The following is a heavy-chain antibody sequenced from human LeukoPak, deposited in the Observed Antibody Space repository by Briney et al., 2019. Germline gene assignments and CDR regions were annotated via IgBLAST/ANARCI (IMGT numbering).Heavy chain of an antibody. D-gene: IGHD5-18*01. Sequence: GGSLRLSCEASGFTFSSYAMSWVRQAPGKGLEWVSAISGSGVTTHYAGSVKGRFSISRDNSKNTLYLQMNSLRAEDTAVYYCASSGYSYGPFDYWGQGTLVTVSS. CDR1: GFTFSSYA. CDR3: ASSGYSYGPFDY. J-gene: IGHJ4*02. V-gene: IGHV3-23*01. CDR2: ISGSGVTT.